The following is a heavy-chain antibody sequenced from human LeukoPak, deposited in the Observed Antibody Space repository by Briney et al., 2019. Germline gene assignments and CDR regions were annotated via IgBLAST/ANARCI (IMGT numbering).Heavy chain of an antibody. CDR2: IKPDGSEK. J-gene: IGHJ4*02. V-gene: IGHV3-7*01. Sequence: GGSLRLSCAASGFTFSSHWMSWVRQAPGKGLEWVGNIKPDGSEKYCVDSLKGRFIISRDNAKNSPYLQMNSLRAEDVAVYYCAKYFYDGSGTHYFDYWGQGTPVTVSS. D-gene: IGHD3-22*01. CDR3: AKYFYDGSGTHYFDY. CDR1: GFTFSSHW.